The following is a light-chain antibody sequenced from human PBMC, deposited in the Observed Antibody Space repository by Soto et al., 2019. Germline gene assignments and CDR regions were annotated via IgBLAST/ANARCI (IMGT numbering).Light chain of an antibody. CDR3: ASYTRTTTLV. CDR2: GTN. CDR1: RSNIGAGYD. V-gene: IGLV1-40*01. Sequence: QSVLTQPPSVSGAPGQRVTISCTGSRSNIGAGYDVHWYQQLPGTAPKLLIYGTNNRPSGVPDRFSGSKSGMSASLAITGLQAADEANYYCASYTRTTTLVFGGGTKVTVL. J-gene: IGLJ2*01.